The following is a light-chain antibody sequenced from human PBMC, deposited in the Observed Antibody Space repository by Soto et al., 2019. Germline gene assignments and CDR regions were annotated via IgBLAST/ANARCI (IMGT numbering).Light chain of an antibody. CDR3: QQYNSYSS. Sequence: DIQMTQSPSPLSASVGDRVTITCRASQSISSWLAWYQQKPGKAPKLLIYDVSSLESGVPSRFSGSGSGTEFTLTISSLQPDDFATYYCQQYNSYSSFGQGTKVDI. V-gene: IGKV1-5*01. CDR2: DVS. CDR1: QSISSW. J-gene: IGKJ1*01.